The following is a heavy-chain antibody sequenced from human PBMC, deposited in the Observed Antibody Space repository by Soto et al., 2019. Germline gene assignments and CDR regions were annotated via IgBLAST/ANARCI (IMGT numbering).Heavy chain of an antibody. CDR3: ARAQMTTVTTFWYFDL. CDR2: INAGNGNT. D-gene: IGHD4-17*01. CDR1: GYTFTSYA. Sequence: ASVKGSCKASGYTFTSYAMHWLRQAPGQRLEWMGWINAGNGNTKYSQKFQGRVTITRDTSASTAYMELSSLRSEDTAVYYCARAQMTTVTTFWYFDLWGRGTLVTVSS. V-gene: IGHV1-3*01. J-gene: IGHJ2*01.